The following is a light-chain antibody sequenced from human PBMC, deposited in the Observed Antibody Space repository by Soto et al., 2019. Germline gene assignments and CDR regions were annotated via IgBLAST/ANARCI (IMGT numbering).Light chain of an antibody. CDR2: AAS. CDR1: QSISSW. Sequence: DIQMTQSPSTLSASVGDRVTITCRASQSISSWLSWYQQKPGKAPKLLIYAASSLESGVPSRFSGSGSGTEFTLTISSLQPDDFATYYCQQNNSYPGTFGQGTKVDIK. CDR3: QQNNSYPGT. V-gene: IGKV1-5*01. J-gene: IGKJ1*01.